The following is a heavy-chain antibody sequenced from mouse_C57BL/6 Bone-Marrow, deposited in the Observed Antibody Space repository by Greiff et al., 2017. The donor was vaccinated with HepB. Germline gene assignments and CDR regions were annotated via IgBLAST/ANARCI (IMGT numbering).Heavy chain of an antibody. J-gene: IGHJ2*01. V-gene: IGHV5-4*01. D-gene: IGHD2-12*01. CDR3: ARDPYYSFYFDY. CDR2: ISDGGSYT. CDR1: GFTFSSYA. Sequence: DVMLVESGGGLVKPGGSLKLSCAASGFTFSSYAMSWVRQTPEKRLEWVATISDGGSYTYYPDNVKGRFTISRDNAKNNLYLQMSHLKSEDTAMYYCARDPYYSFYFDYWGQGTTLTVSS.